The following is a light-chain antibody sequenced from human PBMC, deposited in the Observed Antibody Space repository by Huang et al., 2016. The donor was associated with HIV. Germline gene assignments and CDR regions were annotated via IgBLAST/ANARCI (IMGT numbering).Light chain of an antibody. Sequence: IVMTQSPVILSVSPGERATLSCRASQNVHTNVAWDQQRPGQAPRLLMSGAATRATGGPARFTGGGSGTYFTLTITSLQSEDFAIYYCQQYDVWPPRHTFGQGTKLEIK. V-gene: IGKV3-15*01. J-gene: IGKJ2*01. CDR1: QNVHTN. CDR3: QQYDVWPPRHT. CDR2: GAA.